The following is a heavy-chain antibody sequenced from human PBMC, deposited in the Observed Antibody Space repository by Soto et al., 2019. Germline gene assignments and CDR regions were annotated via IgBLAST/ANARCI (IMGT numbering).Heavy chain of an antibody. D-gene: IGHD6-19*01. Sequence: QVLLVQSGAAVKKPGASVKVSCKASGNTFTRFALHWVRQAPAQRLEWLGWINAGTGQTKYSERFQGRLTISRDTSATTAYMEVSSLRSEDTAVYYCASGRSGWYFDYWGQGTLVNVSS. CDR3: ASGRSGWYFDY. J-gene: IGHJ4*02. V-gene: IGHV1-3*01. CDR1: GNTFTRFA. CDR2: INAGTGQT.